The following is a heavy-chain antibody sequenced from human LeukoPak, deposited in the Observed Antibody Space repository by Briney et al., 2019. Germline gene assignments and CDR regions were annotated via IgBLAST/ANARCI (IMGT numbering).Heavy chain of an antibody. CDR1: GGSISSSSYY. D-gene: IGHD6-13*01. CDR3: ARAEGGSNPHPFDY. J-gene: IGHJ4*02. CDR2: MHHTGST. V-gene: IGHV4-39*07. Sequence: SETLSLTCTVSGGSISSSSYYWGWIRQPPGRGLEWIGNMHHTGSTYYSPSLRTRVTISGDTSKNLFSLNLSSVTVADTAVYYCARAEGGSNPHPFDYWGRGTLVTVSS.